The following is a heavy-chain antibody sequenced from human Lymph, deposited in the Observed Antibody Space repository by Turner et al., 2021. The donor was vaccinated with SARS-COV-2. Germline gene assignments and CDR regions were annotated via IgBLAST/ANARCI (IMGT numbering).Heavy chain of an antibody. CDR2: ISGSGGST. CDR3: AKNEMAMIVVVITLFDY. D-gene: IGHD3-22*01. J-gene: IGHJ4*02. Sequence: EVQLLESGGRSVQPGGSLCLPCTTSGFTFSSYAMSWVRQAPGKGLEWVSAISGSGGSTYYADSVKGRFTISRDNSKNTLYLQMNSLRAEDTAVYYCAKNEMAMIVVVITLFDYWGQGTLVTVSS. CDR1: GFTFSSYA. V-gene: IGHV3-23*01.